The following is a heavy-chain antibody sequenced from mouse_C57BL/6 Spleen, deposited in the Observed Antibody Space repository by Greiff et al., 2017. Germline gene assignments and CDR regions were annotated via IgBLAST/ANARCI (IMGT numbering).Heavy chain of an antibody. V-gene: IGHV1-50*01. CDR2: IDPSDSYT. D-gene: IGHD1-1*01. CDR3: ARRGSSWWYFDV. Sequence: QVQLQQPGAELVKPGASVKLSCKASGYTFTSYWMQWVKQRPGQGLEWIGEIDPSDSYTNYNQKFKGKATLTVDTSSSTAYMQLSSLTSEDSAVYYCARRGSSWWYFDVWGTGTTVTVSS. J-gene: IGHJ1*03. CDR1: GYTFTSYW.